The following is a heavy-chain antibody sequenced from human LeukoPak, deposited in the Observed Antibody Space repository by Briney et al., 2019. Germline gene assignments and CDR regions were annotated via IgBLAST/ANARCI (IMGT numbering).Heavy chain of an antibody. J-gene: IGHJ3*02. CDR2: IRYDGSNK. Sequence: GGSLRLSCAASGFTFSSYGMHWVRQAPGKGLEWVAFIRYDGSNKYYADSVKGRFTISRDNSKNTLYLQMNSLKTEDTAVYYCTTAFYCSSTSCSYDAFDIWGQGTMVTVSS. CDR3: TTAFYCSSTSCSYDAFDI. CDR1: GFTFSSYG. V-gene: IGHV3-30*02. D-gene: IGHD2-2*01.